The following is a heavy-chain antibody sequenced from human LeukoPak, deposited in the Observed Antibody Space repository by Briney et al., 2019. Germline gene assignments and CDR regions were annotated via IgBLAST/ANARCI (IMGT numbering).Heavy chain of an antibody. Sequence: VASVKVSCKASGGTFSSYAISWVRQAPGQGLEWMGRIIPILGTANYAQKFQGRVTITTDESTSTAYMELSSLRSEDTAVYYCGICTSCYPPFYYYMDVWGKGTTVTVSS. CDR2: IIPILGTA. D-gene: IGHD2-2*01. CDR3: GICTSCYPPFYYYMDV. CDR1: GGTFSSYA. J-gene: IGHJ6*03. V-gene: IGHV1-69*11.